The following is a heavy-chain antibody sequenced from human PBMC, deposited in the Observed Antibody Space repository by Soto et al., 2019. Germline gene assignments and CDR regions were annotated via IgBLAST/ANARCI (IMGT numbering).Heavy chain of an antibody. CDR2: INTNGGTT. CDR1: GFTFSSYA. J-gene: IGHJ4*02. V-gene: IGHV3-64*01. Sequence: EVQLVESGGGLVQPGGPLRLSCAASGFTFSSYAMHWVRQAPGKGLEYVSVINTNGGTTYYANSVKGRFTISRDNSKNTLYLQMGSLRAEDMAVYYCARGSNGYHFDYWGQGTLVTVSS. D-gene: IGHD5-12*01. CDR3: ARGSNGYHFDY.